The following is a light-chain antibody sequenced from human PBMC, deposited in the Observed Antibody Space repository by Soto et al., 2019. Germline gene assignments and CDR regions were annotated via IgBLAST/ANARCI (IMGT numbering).Light chain of an antibody. CDR3: QSYDSTLSARYV. CDR1: SSNIGAGYD. J-gene: IGLJ1*01. Sequence: QSVLTQPPSVSGAPGQRVTFPCTGSSSNIGAGYDVHWYQQLPGTAPKLLIYGNTNRPSGVPDRFSGSKSGTSASLAITGLQAEDEADYYCQSYDSTLSARYVFGTGTKVTVL. V-gene: IGLV1-40*01. CDR2: GNT.